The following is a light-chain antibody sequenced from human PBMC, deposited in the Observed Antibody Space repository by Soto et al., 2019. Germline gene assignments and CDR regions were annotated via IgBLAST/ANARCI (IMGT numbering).Light chain of an antibody. V-gene: IGKV1-27*01. CDR1: QGIAPY. CDR3: QKYNSAPLT. CDR2: ATY. J-gene: IGKJ4*01. Sequence: DVPMTQSPSSLSAFVGDRVTITCRASQGIAPYLAWFQQKPGKVPKLLIYATYTLQSGVPSRFSGSGSGTDFTLTISSLQPEDIGTYYCQKYNSAPLTFGGGTKVEIK.